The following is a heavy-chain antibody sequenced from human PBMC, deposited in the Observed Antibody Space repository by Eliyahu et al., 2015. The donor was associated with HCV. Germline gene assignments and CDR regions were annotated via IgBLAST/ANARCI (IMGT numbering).Heavy chain of an antibody. CDR2: IRSKPDGATT. CDR1: GFSFTSAW. J-gene: IGHJ4*02. Sequence: EVQLVESGGGLVXPGGSLRXXXAASGFSFTSAWLGWVRQAPGKGLEWXARIRSKPDGATTDYAAPVKGRFTISRDDSKSTFYLQMNNLKTDDTAVYYCNTDTVVAAPDYWGQGVLVTVSS. D-gene: IGHD4-23*01. V-gene: IGHV3-15*01. CDR3: NTDTVVAAPDY.